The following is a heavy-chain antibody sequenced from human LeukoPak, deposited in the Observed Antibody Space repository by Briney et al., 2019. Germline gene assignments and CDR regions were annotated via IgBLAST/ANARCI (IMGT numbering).Heavy chain of an antibody. D-gene: IGHD2-2*02. V-gene: IGHV5-51*01. CDR3: ARGPYGYTSSATLGSYNWFDP. CDR1: GYTFTNYW. Sequence: GESLKISCKGSGYTFTNYWIGWVRQMPGKGLEWMGIIYPGDSDSRYSPSFQDQVTMSVDKSISTAYLQWSSLKASGTAMYYCARGPYGYTSSATLGSYNWFDPWGQGSLVTVSS. CDR2: IYPGDSDS. J-gene: IGHJ5*02.